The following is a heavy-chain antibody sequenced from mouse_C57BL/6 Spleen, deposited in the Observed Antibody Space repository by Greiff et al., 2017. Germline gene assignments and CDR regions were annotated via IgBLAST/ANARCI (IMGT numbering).Heavy chain of an antibody. CDR2: IDPETGGT. CDR3: TRNPIYYYGSSLAY. D-gene: IGHD1-1*01. V-gene: IGHV1-15*01. J-gene: IGHJ3*01. CDR1: GYPFTDYE. Sequence: QVQLQQSGAELVRPGASVTLSCKASGYPFTDYEMHWVKQTPVHGLEWIGAIDPETGGTAYNQKFKGKAILTADKSSSTAYKELRSLTSEDSAVYYCTRNPIYYYGSSLAYWGQGTLVTVSA.